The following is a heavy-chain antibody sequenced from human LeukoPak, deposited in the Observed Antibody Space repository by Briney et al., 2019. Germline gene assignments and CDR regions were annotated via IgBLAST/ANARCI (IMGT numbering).Heavy chain of an antibody. D-gene: IGHD2-15*01. Sequence: GRSLRLSCAASGFTFSSYAMHWVRQAPGKGLEWVAVISYDGSNKYYADSVKGRFTISRDNSKNTLYLQMNSLRAEDTAVYYCARVGDNRLSVVRSWHYFDYWGQGTLVTVSS. CDR1: GFTFSSYA. CDR3: ARVGDNRLSVVRSWHYFDY. J-gene: IGHJ4*02. CDR2: ISYDGSNK. V-gene: IGHV3-30-3*01.